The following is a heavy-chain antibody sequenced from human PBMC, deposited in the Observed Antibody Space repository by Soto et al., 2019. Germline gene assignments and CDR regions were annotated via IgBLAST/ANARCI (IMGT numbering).Heavy chain of an antibody. CDR3: ASVDTAMVSPFSH. D-gene: IGHD5-18*01. J-gene: IGHJ1*01. Sequence: SETLSLTCTVSGGSISSYYWSWIRQPPGKGLEWIGYIYYSGSTNYNPSLKSRVTISVDTSKNQFSLKLSSVTAADTAVYYCASVDTAMVSPFSHWGQGTLVTVSS. CDR2: IYYSGST. CDR1: GGSISSYY. V-gene: IGHV4-59*01.